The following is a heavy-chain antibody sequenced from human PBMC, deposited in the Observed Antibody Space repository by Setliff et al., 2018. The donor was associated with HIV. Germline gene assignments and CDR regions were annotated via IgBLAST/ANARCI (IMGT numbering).Heavy chain of an antibody. CDR3: AREATPRHSSGWVYFDY. CDR1: GFIVSSNH. J-gene: IGHJ4*02. D-gene: IGHD6-19*01. CDR2: IYSGGNT. Sequence: GGSLRLSCAASGFIVSSNHMSWVRQAPGKGLEWVSVIYSGGNTYYADSVKGRFTMSRDNAKDSVYLQMNTLRVEDTAVYYCAREATPRHSSGWVYFDYWGQGMMVTVSS. V-gene: IGHV3-66*01.